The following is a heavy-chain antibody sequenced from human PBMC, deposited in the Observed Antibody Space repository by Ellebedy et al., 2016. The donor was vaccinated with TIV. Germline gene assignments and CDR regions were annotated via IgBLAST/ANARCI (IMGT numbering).Heavy chain of an antibody. V-gene: IGHV3-21*01. J-gene: IGHJ4*02. Sequence: GESLKISCAASGFTFSSYNMNWVRQAPGKGLEWVSYISSSSSYIYYADSVKGRFTISRDNAKNSLYLQMNSLRAEDTAVYYCTRDRIVGATSYDYWGQGTLVTVSS. CDR3: TRDRIVGATSYDY. CDR1: GFTFSSYN. CDR2: ISSSSSYI. D-gene: IGHD1-26*01.